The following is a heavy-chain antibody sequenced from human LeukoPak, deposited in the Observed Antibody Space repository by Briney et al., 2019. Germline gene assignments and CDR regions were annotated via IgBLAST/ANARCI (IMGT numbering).Heavy chain of an antibody. CDR2: MNPNSGNT. Sequence: ASVKVSCKASGYTFTSYDINWVRQATGQGLEWMGWMNPNSGNTGYAQKFQGRVTMTRNTSISTAYMELSSLRSEDTAVYYCARGRRFGCFYYHYYMDVWGKGTTVTVSS. D-gene: IGHD3-9*01. V-gene: IGHV1-8*01. CDR3: ARGRRFGCFYYHYYMDV. J-gene: IGHJ6*03. CDR1: GYTFTSYD.